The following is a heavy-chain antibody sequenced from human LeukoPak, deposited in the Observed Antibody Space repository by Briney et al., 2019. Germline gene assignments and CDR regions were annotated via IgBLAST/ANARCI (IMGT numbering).Heavy chain of an antibody. J-gene: IGHJ6*03. Sequence: KSSETLSLTCAVYGGSFSSYYWSWIRQPPGKGLERIGYIYYSGSTNYNPSLKSRVTISVDTSKNQFSLKLSSVTAADTAVYYCARAGEMVRGVIEYYYYYMDVWGKGTTVTVSS. D-gene: IGHD3-10*01. CDR2: IYYSGST. CDR3: ARAGEMVRGVIEYYYYYMDV. V-gene: IGHV4-59*01. CDR1: GGSFSSYY.